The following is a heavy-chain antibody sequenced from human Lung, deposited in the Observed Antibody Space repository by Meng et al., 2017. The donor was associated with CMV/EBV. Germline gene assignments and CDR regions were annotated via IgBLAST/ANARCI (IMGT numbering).Heavy chain of an antibody. Sequence: SXTXSLXCTVSGGSISRYYWSWIRQPPGKGLEWIGYIYYSGSTNYNPSLKSRVTISVDTSKNQFSLKLSSVTAADTAVYYCARDLGYCSSTSCYYYYGMDVWGQGTXVTVSS. CDR2: IYYSGST. D-gene: IGHD2-2*01. V-gene: IGHV4-59*01. CDR3: ARDLGYCSSTSCYYYYGMDV. J-gene: IGHJ6*02. CDR1: GGSISRYY.